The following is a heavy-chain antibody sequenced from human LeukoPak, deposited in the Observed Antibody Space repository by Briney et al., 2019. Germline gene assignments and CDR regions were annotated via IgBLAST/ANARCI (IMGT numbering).Heavy chain of an antibody. V-gene: IGHV1-2*02. CDR1: GYTFTGYY. Sequence: APVKVSCKASGYTFTGYYMHWVRQAPGQGLEWMGWINPNSGGTNYAQKFQGRVTMTRDTSISTAYMELSRLRSDDTAVYYCARNKLVGATHTYDAFDIWGQGTMVTVSS. CDR2: INPNSGGT. CDR3: ARNKLVGATHTYDAFDI. D-gene: IGHD1-26*01. J-gene: IGHJ3*02.